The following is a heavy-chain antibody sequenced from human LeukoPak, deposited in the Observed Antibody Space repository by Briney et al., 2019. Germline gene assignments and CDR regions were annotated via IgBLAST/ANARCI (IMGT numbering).Heavy chain of an antibody. D-gene: IGHD3-3*01. CDR3: ATDRGWRTSGYYLYYFEY. CDR2: IKHDGSAK. Sequence: GGSLRLSCAASGFIFTGYFMSWVRQAPGKGLEWVASIKHDGSAKYYVDSVRGRFTISRDNTKNLPYLQMSSLRAEDTAVYYCATDRGWRTSGYYLYYFEYWGQGTLVTFSS. V-gene: IGHV3-7*01. J-gene: IGHJ4*02. CDR1: GFIFTGYF.